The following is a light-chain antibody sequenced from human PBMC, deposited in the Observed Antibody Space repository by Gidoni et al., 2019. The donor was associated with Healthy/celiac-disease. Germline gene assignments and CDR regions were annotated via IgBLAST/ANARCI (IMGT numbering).Light chain of an antibody. J-gene: IGLJ1*01. CDR3: SSYTSSSTKF. CDR1: SSDVGGYNY. Sequence: SALTQPASVSGSPGQSITISCTGTSSDVGGYNYVSWYQQHPGKAPKLMIYDVSIRPSGVSNRFSGSKSGNTASLTISGLQAEDEADYYCSSYTSSSTKFFGTGTKVTVL. V-gene: IGLV2-14*01. CDR2: DVS.